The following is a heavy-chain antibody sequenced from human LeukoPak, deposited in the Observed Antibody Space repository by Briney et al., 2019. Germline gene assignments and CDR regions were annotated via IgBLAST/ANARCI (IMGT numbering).Heavy chain of an antibody. Sequence: GGALGTSCAASGFTFSSHAMSLVPQAPGEGPGWVSAISGSGGSTYYADSVKGRFTISRDNSKNTLYLQMNSLRAEDTAVYYCAKRRIAVAALDYWGQGTLVTVSS. CDR2: ISGSGGST. J-gene: IGHJ4*02. CDR3: AKRRIAVAALDY. CDR1: GFTFSSHA. V-gene: IGHV3-23*01. D-gene: IGHD6-19*01.